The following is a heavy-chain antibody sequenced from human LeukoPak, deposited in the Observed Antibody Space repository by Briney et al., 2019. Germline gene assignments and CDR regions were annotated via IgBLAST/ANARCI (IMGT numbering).Heavy chain of an antibody. J-gene: IGHJ4*02. D-gene: IGHD1-1*01. CDR1: GYTFTGYY. CDR2: IDPNSGGT. CDR3: ARDVGQTGTIDY. V-gene: IGHV1-2*02. Sequence: ASVKVSCKASGYTFTGYYMHWVRQAPGQGLEWMGWIDPNSGGTNYAQKFQGRVTMTRDTSISTAYMELSRLRSDDTAVYYCARDVGQTGTIDYWGQGTLVTVSS.